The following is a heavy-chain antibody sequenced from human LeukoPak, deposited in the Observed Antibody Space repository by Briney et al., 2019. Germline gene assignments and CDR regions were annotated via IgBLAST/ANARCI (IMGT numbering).Heavy chain of an antibody. CDR1: VFTFSRYS. J-gene: IGHJ5*02. D-gene: IGHD6-13*01. CDR3: ARAQQLATSWFDP. V-gene: IGHV3-21*01. CDR2: ISSSSSYI. Sequence: GGSLTLSCPASVFTFSRYSMNWVRQAPGKGLEWVSSISSSSSYIYYAASVKGRFTISRDNAKNSLYLQMNSLRAEDTAVYYCARAQQLATSWFDPWGQGTLVTVSS.